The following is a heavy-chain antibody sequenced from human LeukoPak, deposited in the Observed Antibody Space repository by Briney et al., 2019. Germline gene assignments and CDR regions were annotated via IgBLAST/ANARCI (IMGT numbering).Heavy chain of an antibody. J-gene: IGHJ6*04. Sequence: GGSLRLSCAASGFTFSDYYMSWIRQAPGKGLEWVSHIINSDSTIYYADSVRGRFTISRDNAKNSLYLQMNSLRAEDTAVYYCAELGITMIGGVWGKGTTVTISS. D-gene: IGHD3-10*02. CDR2: IINSDSTI. CDR3: AELGITMIGGV. V-gene: IGHV3-11*04. CDR1: GFTFSDYY.